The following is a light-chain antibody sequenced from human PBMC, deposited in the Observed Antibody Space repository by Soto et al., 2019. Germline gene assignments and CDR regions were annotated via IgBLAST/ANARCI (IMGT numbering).Light chain of an antibody. CDR2: GAS. CDR3: QQYNIWPPLT. J-gene: IGKJ4*01. CDR1: QIVSTN. Sequence: EIVMTQSPATLAVSPGETATLSCRASQIVSTNLAWYQQKPGQTPRLLIYGASTRASGVPARFSGSGSGTEFILTISSLQSEDFAVYYCQQYNIWPPLTFGGGTRVE. V-gene: IGKV3-15*01.